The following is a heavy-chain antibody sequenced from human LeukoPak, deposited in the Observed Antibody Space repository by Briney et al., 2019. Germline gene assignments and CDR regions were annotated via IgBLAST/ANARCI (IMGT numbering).Heavy chain of an antibody. J-gene: IGHJ3*02. Sequence: ASVKVSCKASGYTFTGYYMHWVRQAPGQGLELMGRINPNSGGTNYAQKFQGRVTMTRDTSISTAYMELSSLRSEDTAVYYCAREWELRPQGAFDIWGQGTMVTVSS. V-gene: IGHV1-2*06. D-gene: IGHD1-26*01. CDR1: GYTFTGYY. CDR2: INPNSGGT. CDR3: AREWELRPQGAFDI.